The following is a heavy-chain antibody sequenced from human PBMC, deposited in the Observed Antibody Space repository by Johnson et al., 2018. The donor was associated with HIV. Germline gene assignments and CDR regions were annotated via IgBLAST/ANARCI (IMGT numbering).Heavy chain of an antibody. CDR2: IRYDGSDK. V-gene: IGHV3-30*02. CDR1: GFTFSSYG. Sequence: QVQLVESGGGVVQPGGSLRLSCAGSGFTFSSYGMHWVRQAPGKGLEWVSFIRYDGSDKHYADSVKGRFTISRDNSKNTVYLETNSLRPEDTAVYYCAKWKYCSGDKCYSEFGVFDDAFDIWGQGTMVTVSS. D-gene: IGHD2-15*01. CDR3: AKWKYCSGDKCYSEFGVFDDAFDI. J-gene: IGHJ3*02.